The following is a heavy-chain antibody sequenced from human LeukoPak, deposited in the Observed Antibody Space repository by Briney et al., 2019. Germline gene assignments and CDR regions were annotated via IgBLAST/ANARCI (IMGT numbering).Heavy chain of an antibody. D-gene: IGHD2-15*01. CDR1: GGSISSSSYY. CDR2: IFYSGST. CDR3: ARRSCSGGSCYSISWFDP. V-gene: IGHV4-39*01. J-gene: IGHJ5*02. Sequence: SETLSLTCTVSGGSISSSSYYWGWIRQPPGKGLEWIGSIFYSGSTYYNPSLQSRVTISVDTSKNQFSLKLSSVTAADTAVYYCARRSCSGGSCYSISWFDPWGQGTLVTVSS.